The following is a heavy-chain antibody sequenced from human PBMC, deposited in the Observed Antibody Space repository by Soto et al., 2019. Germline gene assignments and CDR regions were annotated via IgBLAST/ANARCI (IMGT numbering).Heavy chain of an antibody. CDR3: ARDHGDCSGGSCGLNTAMVSWFAP. J-gene: IGHJ5*02. CDR1: GYTFTSYG. D-gene: IGHD2-15*01. CDR2: ISAYNGNT. Sequence: ASVKVSCKASGYTFTSYGISWVRQAPGQGLEWMGWISAYNGNTNYAQKLQGRVTMTTDTSTSTAYMELRSLRSDDTAVYYCARDHGDCSGGSCGLNTAMVSWFAPWGQGTLVTVSS. V-gene: IGHV1-18*01.